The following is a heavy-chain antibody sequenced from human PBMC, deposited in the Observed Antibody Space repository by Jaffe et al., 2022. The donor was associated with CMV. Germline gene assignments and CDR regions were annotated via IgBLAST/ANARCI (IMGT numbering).Heavy chain of an antibody. CDR2: ISSSGSTI. J-gene: IGHJ6*02. CDR1: GFTFSDYY. Sequence: QVQLVESGGGLVKPGGSLRLSCAASGFTFSDYYMSWIRQAPGKGLEWVSYISSSGSTIYYADSVKGRFTISRDNAKNSLYLQMNSLRAEDTAVYYCARDLKVQQLVESVVSNYYYGMDVWGQGTTVTVSS. CDR3: ARDLKVQQLVESVVSNYYYGMDV. V-gene: IGHV3-11*01. D-gene: IGHD6-13*01.